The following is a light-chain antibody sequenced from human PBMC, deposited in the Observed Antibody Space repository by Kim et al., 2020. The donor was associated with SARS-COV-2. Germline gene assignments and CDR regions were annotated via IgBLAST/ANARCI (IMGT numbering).Light chain of an antibody. CDR2: GKN. CDR3: NSRDSNDNGV. J-gene: IGLJ2*01. CDR1: SLRSYY. V-gene: IGLV3-19*01. Sequence: VALGQTVRITCQGGSLRSYYATWYQQKPGQAPLLVIYGKNNRPAGIPDRFSGSSSGNTASLTIPGTQAGDEADYYCNSRDSNDNGVFGGGTKLTVL.